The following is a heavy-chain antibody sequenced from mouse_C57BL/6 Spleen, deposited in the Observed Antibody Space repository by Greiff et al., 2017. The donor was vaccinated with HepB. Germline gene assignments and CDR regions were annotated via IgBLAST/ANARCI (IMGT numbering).Heavy chain of an antibody. CDR3: ARQGSKDAMDY. Sequence: EVHLVESGGDLVKPGGSLKLSCAASGFTFSSYGMSWVRQTPDKRLEWVATISSGGSYTYYPDSVKGRFTISRDNAKNTLYLQMSSLKSEDTAMFYCARQGSKDAMDYWGQGTSVTVSS. D-gene: IGHD1-3*01. V-gene: IGHV5-6*01. CDR2: ISSGGSYT. J-gene: IGHJ4*01. CDR1: GFTFSSYG.